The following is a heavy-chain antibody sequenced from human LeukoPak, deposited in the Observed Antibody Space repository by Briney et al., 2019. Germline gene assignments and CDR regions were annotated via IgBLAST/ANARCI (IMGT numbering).Heavy chain of an antibody. J-gene: IGHJ3*02. CDR1: GFTFSTYW. CDR3: ARDPPYTTGAAFDI. D-gene: IGHD1-1*01. CDR2: INEDGTDK. V-gene: IGHV3-7*01. Sequence: TGVSLRLSCAASGFTFSTYWMTWVRQAPGKGLEWVADINEDGTDKHYVDSVTGRFTISRDNAKNSLYLQMNSLRVDDTAVYYCARDPPYTTGAAFDIWGRGTMVTVSS.